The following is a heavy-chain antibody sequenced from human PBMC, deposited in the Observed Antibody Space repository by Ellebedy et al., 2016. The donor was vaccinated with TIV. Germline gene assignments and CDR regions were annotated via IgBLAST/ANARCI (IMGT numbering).Heavy chain of an antibody. CDR1: GGSITNFY. J-gene: IGHJ6*03. CDR3: ARLITGSHYHYYNIDV. CDR2: IYNNENT. Sequence: SETLSLTXTVSGGSITNFYWSWIRQPAGKALEWIGRIYNNENTNFNPSLKSRVTMSVDTSKKHFSLKLSSVTAADTAVYYCARLITGSHYHYYNIDVWGKGTTVTVSS. V-gene: IGHV4-4*07. D-gene: IGHD1-1*01.